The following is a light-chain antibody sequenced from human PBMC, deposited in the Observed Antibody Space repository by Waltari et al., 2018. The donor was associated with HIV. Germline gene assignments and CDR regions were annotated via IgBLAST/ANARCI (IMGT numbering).Light chain of an antibody. CDR2: YDN. CDR1: NIGGKR. J-gene: IGLJ3*02. Sequence: SYVLTQPPSVSVAPGKTARITCEGDNIGGKRGHWYQRKAGHAPVLVIHYDNDRPSGSPERFSGFNSGNTATLTSSGVEAGDEADYYCQVWDSSSNHVVFGGGTKLTAL. CDR3: QVWDSSSNHVV. V-gene: IGLV3-21*04.